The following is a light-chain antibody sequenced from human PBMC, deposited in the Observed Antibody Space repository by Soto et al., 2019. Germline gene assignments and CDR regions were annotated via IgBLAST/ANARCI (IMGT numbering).Light chain of an antibody. Sequence: DIQMTQSPSSLSASVGDRVTITCRASQTIAMYVNWVQQKPGKAPKRLIYTTSSVQSGVPPRFRGSGSEADFTLTSSSLQPEYSATYYCQQSFTTPYTFGQGTNLEIK. J-gene: IGKJ2*01. CDR3: QQSFTTPYT. CDR1: QTIAMY. CDR2: TTS. V-gene: IGKV1-39*01.